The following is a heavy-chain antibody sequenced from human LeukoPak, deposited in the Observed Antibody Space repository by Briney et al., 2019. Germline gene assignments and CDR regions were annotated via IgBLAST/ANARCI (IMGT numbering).Heavy chain of an antibody. V-gene: IGHV3-23*01. CDR2: LSGSGDST. CDR1: GFTFSSYA. J-gene: IGHJ4*02. Sequence: GGSLRLSCAASGFTFSSYAMSWVRQAPGKGLEWVSSLSGSGDSTYYAESVKGRFSISRDNSKNTLYLQMDSLRVEDTAVYYCAKPIVGNSLGFDCWGQGTLVTVSS. CDR3: AKPIVGNSLGFDC. D-gene: IGHD1-26*01.